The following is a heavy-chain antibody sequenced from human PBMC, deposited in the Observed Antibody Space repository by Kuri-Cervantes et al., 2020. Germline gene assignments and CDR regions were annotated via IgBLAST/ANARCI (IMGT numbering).Heavy chain of an antibody. J-gene: IGHJ4*02. CDR1: GYTFTDFF. Sequence: ASVKVSCKTSGYTFTDFFIHWVRQAPGQGLEWMGWISAYNGNTNYAQKLQGRVTMTTDTSTSTAYMELRSLRSDDTAVYYCAILGAGYWGQGTLVTVSS. CDR2: ISAYNGNT. CDR3: AILGAGY. D-gene: IGHD4-17*01. V-gene: IGHV1-18*04.